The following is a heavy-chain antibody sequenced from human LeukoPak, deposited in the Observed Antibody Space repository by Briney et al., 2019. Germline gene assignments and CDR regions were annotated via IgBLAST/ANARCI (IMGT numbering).Heavy chain of an antibody. Sequence: PGGSLRLSCAASGFIFSSYSMNWVRQAPGKGLEWVTSISSSSSYIYYADSVRGRFTISRDNAKNSLSLKMNSVRAADTDVYYCARGGEPVGFDYWGQGTLVTVSS. CDR1: GFIFSSYS. CDR3: ARGGEPVGFDY. D-gene: IGHD1-26*01. V-gene: IGHV3-21*04. J-gene: IGHJ4*02. CDR2: ISSSSSYI.